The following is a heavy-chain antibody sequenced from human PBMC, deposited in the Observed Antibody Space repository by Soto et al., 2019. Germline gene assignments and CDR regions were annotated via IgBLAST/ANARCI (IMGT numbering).Heavy chain of an antibody. CDR2: INHSGST. V-gene: IGHV4-34*01. CDR3: ARSPPHIVVVTSHPYFDY. J-gene: IGHJ4*02. CDR1: GGSFSGYY. Sequence: PSETLSLTCAVYGGSFSGYYWSWIRQPPGKGLEWIGEINHSGSTNYNPSLKSRVTISVDTSKNQFSLKLSSVTAADTAVYYCARSPPHIVVVTSHPYFDYWGQGTLVTVSS. D-gene: IGHD2-21*02.